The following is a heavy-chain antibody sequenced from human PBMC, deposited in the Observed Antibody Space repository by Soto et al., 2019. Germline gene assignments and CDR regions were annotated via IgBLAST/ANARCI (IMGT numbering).Heavy chain of an antibody. Sequence: QVQLQESGPGLVKPSETLSLTCTVSGGSISSYYWSWIRQPPGKGLEWIGYIYDTGRTNYNPSLKCRVTISVDTSKNQCSLKLSSLPAADTAVYYCARGSRYSYVYDVHYCYYMDVWGKGTTVTVSS. J-gene: IGHJ6*03. D-gene: IGHD5-18*01. V-gene: IGHV4-59*01. CDR3: ARGSRYSYVYDVHYCYYMDV. CDR1: GGSISSYY. CDR2: IYDTGRT.